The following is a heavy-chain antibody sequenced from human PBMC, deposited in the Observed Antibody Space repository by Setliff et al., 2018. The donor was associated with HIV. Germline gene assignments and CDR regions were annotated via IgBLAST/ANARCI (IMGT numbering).Heavy chain of an antibody. Sequence: ASVKVSCKASGYSFTTYAISWVRQAPGQGLEWMGSINLYKDDTHYAQKFQDRVAMTADTSTNTVYMELRSLRSDDTAVYYCTNRGGSGTNVGNWFDPWGQGTLVTVSS. V-gene: IGHV1-18*01. CDR2: INLYKDDT. CDR3: TNRGGSGTNVGNWFDP. CDR1: GYSFTTYA. D-gene: IGHD3-10*01. J-gene: IGHJ5*02.